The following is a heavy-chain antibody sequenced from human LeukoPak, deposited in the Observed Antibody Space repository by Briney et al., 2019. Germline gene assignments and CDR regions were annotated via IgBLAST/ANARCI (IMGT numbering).Heavy chain of an antibody. CDR1: GFSFSSYL. Sequence: GGSLRLSCAASGFSFSSYLMHWVRQAPGKGLEWVSSISSSSSYIYYADSVKGRFTISRDNAKNSLYLQMNSLRAEDTAVYYCARDSIAVAGSQFDYWGQGTLVTVSS. J-gene: IGHJ4*02. CDR2: ISSSSSYI. CDR3: ARDSIAVAGSQFDY. D-gene: IGHD6-19*01. V-gene: IGHV3-21*01.